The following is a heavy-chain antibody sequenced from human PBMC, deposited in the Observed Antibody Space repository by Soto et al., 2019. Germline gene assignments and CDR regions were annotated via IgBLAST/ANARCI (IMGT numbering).Heavy chain of an antibody. CDR2: ISYDGSNK. CDR3: ARDRVTTAGWFDP. Sequence: PGGSLRLSCAASGFTFSSYAMHWVRQAPGKGLEWVAVISYDGSNKYYADSVKGRFTISRGNSKNTLYLQMNSLRAEDTAVYYCARDRVTTAGWFDPWGQGTLVTVSS. J-gene: IGHJ5*02. CDR1: GFTFSSYA. V-gene: IGHV3-30-3*01. D-gene: IGHD4-4*01.